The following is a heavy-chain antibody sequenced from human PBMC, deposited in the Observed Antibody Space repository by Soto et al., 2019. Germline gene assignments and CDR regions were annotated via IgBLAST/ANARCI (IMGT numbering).Heavy chain of an antibody. J-gene: IGHJ4*02. CDR2: IWYDGSEK. CDR3: ARGPYSGGFDY. V-gene: IGHV3-33*01. CDR1: GFTFSSSG. D-gene: IGHD6-19*01. Sequence: QVQLVESGGGVVHPGRSLRLSWAASGFTFSSSGMHWVRKPPGKGLEWVALIWYDGSEKYYADSVKGRFTISRDNSKNTLYLQMNSLRAEDTAVYYCARGPYSGGFDYWGQGTLVTVSS.